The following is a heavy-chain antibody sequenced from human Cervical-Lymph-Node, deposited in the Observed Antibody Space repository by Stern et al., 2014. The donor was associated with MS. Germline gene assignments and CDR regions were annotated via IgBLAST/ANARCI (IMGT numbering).Heavy chain of an antibody. V-gene: IGHV3-7*01. D-gene: IGHD6-13*01. CDR3: TRDSWYGGCFDP. CDR2: IKEDGTEK. J-gene: IGHJ5*02. CDR1: GMTVSSFW. Sequence: VQLVESGGGLVRPGGSLRLSCAASGMTVSSFWMSWVRQAPGKGLEWVASIKEDGTEKYYVDSVKGRFTISRDNAENSLYLQLNSLRAEDTALYYCTRDSWYGGCFDPWGQGTLVTVSS.